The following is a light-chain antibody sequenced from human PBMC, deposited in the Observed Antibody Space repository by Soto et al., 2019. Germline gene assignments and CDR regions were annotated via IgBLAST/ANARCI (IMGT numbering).Light chain of an antibody. CDR2: DAS. V-gene: IGKV1-5*01. Sequence: DIQMTQSPSTLSASVGDRVTITCRASQSISSWLAWYQQKPGKAPKLLIYDASTRESGVPDRFSGSGSGTDFTLTISSLQAEDVAVYYCQQYYSTLRTFGQGTKVDI. CDR1: QSISSW. CDR3: QQYYSTLRT. J-gene: IGKJ1*01.